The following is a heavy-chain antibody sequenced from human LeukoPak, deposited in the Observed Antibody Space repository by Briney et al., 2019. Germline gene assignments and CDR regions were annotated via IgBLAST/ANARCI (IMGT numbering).Heavy chain of an antibody. CDR3: ARGCSSWYGCDY. CDR1: GGSISSYY. V-gene: IGHV4-59*01. Sequence: SETLSLTCTVSGGSISSYYWSWIRQPPGKGLEWIGYIYYSGSTNYNPSLKSRVTISVDTSKNQFSLKLSSVTAADTAVYYCARGCSSWYGCDYWGQGTLVTVSS. D-gene: IGHD6-13*01. J-gene: IGHJ4*02. CDR2: IYYSGST.